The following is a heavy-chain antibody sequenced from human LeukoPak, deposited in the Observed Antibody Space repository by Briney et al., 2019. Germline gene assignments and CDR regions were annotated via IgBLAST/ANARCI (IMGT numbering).Heavy chain of an antibody. CDR3: AKGSNRGVATIDY. J-gene: IGHJ4*02. Sequence: GGSLRLSCAASGFTFSTYGMHWVRQAPGKGLDWVAVISYDGSDKYYAASVKGRFTISRDNSKNTLFLQMNSLRAEDTAVYYCAKGSNRGVATIDYWGQRTLVTVSS. CDR2: ISYDGSDK. CDR1: GFTFSTYG. D-gene: IGHD5-12*01. V-gene: IGHV3-30*18.